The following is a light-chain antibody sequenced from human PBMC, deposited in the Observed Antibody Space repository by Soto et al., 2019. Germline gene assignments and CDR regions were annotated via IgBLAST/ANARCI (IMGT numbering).Light chain of an antibody. J-gene: IGKJ1*01. Sequence: DIQMTQSPSTLSPSVGDRVTITCRASRSISDWLAWYQQKPGKAPKLLIFDASSLKSGVPSRFSGSGSGTEFTLTSSGLQPDDVATYYCLQYSSHSWTFGQGTKVESK. CDR1: RSISDW. CDR3: LQYSSHSWT. CDR2: DAS. V-gene: IGKV1-5*01.